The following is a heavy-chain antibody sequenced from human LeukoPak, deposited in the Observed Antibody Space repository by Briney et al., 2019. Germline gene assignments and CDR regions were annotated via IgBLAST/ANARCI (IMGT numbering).Heavy chain of an antibody. CDR2: INHSGST. J-gene: IGHJ5*02. CDR3: ASSHPYYYDSSGYNT. CDR1: GGSFSGYY. V-gene: IGHV4-34*01. Sequence: SETLSLTCAVYGGSFSGYYWSWIRQPPGKGLEWIGEINHSGSTNYNPSLKSRVTISVDTSKNQFSLKLSSVTAADTAVYYCASSHPYYYDSSGYNTWGRGTLVTVSS. D-gene: IGHD3-22*01.